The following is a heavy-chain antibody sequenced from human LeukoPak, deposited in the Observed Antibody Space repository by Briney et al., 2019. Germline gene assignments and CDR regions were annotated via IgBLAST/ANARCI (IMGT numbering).Heavy chain of an antibody. CDR2: IKQDGSEK. J-gene: IGHJ6*03. CDR3: ARDPVHSSGWFAVSYYYMDV. V-gene: IGHV3-7*01. D-gene: IGHD6-19*01. Sequence: GGSLRLSCAASGFTFSRHWMSWVRQAPGKGLEWVANIKQDGSEKLYVDSVKGRFTISRDNAKNSLYLQMNSLRAEDTAVYYCARDPVHSSGWFAVSYYYMDVWGKGTTVTVSS. CDR1: GFTFSRHW.